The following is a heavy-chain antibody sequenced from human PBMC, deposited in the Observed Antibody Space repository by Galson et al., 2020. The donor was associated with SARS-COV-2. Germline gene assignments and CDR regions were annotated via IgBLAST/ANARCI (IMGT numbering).Heavy chain of an antibody. D-gene: IGHD3-22*01. CDR3: ARADNSGYHYGEGFDY. Sequence: SETLSLTCTVSGASISSGAYYWSWLRQHPGRGLEWIGYIYYSGSTYYSPSLKSRVTISVDTSKNQFSLRLTSVSAADTAVYYCARADNSGYHYGEGFDYWGQGNLVTVSS. J-gene: IGHJ4*02. V-gene: IGHV4-31*03. CDR2: IYYSGST. CDR1: GASISSGAYY.